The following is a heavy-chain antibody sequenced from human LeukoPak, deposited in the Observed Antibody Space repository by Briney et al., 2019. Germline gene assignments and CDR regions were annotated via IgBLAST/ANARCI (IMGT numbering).Heavy chain of an antibody. CDR3: AKDLYYDILTGVDY. Sequence: PGRSLRLSCAASGFTFDDYAMHWVRHAPGKGLEWVSGISWNSGSIGYADSVKGRFTISRDNAKNSLYLQMNSLRAEDTALYYCAKDLYYDILTGVDYWGQGTLVTVSS. CDR2: ISWNSGSI. V-gene: IGHV3-9*01. J-gene: IGHJ4*02. CDR1: GFTFDDYA. D-gene: IGHD3-9*01.